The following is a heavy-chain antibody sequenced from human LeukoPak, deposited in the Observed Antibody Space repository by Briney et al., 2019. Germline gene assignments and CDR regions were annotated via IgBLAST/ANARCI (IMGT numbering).Heavy chain of an antibody. D-gene: IGHD3-22*01. J-gene: IGHJ4*02. CDR1: GGSISSYY. CDR2: IYYSGST. V-gene: IGHV4-59*12. CDR3: ARDRNFGSTTRKGWYYDSSGSDY. Sequence: SETLSLTCTVSGGSISSYYWSWIRQPPGKGLEWIGYIYYSGSTNYNPSLKSRVTISVDTSKNQFSLKLSSVTAADTAVYYCARDRNFGSTTRKGWYYDSSGSDYWGQGTLVTVSS.